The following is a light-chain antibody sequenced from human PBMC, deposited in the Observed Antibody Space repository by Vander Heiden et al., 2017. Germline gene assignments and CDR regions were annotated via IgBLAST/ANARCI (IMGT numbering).Light chain of an antibody. CDR1: QSVTNNY. Sequence: ETVLTQSPGTLSLSPGDRATLSCRASQSVTNNYLAWYQQKPGQAPRLLIIGASSRATGTPDRFSGSGSGTDFTLTISRREPEDFAVYYCQQYGNSLGTFGQGTTVDI. J-gene: IGKJ3*01. V-gene: IGKV3-20*01. CDR3: QQYGNSLGT. CDR2: GAS.